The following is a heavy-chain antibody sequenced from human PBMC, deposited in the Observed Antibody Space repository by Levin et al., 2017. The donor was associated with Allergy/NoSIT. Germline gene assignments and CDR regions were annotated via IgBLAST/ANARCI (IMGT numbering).Heavy chain of an antibody. D-gene: IGHD1-26*01. CDR2: VYYGAST. CDR3: VRLPKPRVGSASYYYYMDV. Sequence: SQTLSLTCSVSGGSISSPNYYWGWIRQPPGKGLEWIGAVYYGASTYYNPSLRGQVTLSVDTPKNQFVLRLSTVTAADTAMYYWVRLPKPRVGSASYYYYMDVWGKGTTVTVSS. CDR1: GGSISSPNYY. J-gene: IGHJ6*03. V-gene: IGHV4-39*01.